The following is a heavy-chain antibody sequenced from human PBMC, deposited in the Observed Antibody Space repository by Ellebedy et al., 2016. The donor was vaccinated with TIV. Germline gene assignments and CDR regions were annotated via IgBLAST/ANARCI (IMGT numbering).Heavy chain of an antibody. V-gene: IGHV3-49*03. D-gene: IGHD3-10*01. CDR3: TRAKGRGWFGELLLSDY. CDR1: GFTFGDYA. J-gene: IGHJ4*02. CDR2: IRSKAYGGTT. Sequence: GESLKISCTASGFTFGDYAMSWFRQAPGKGLEWVGFIRSKAYGGTTEYAASVKGRFTISRDDSKSIAYLQMNSLKTEDTAVYYCTRAKGRGWFGELLLSDYWGQGTLVTVSS.